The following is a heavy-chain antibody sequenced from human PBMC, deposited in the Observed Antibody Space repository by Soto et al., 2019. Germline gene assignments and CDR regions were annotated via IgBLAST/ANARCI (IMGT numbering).Heavy chain of an antibody. D-gene: IGHD3-10*01. CDR2: ISSSSSYI. CDR3: ARGGKELWFGDP. V-gene: IGHV3-21*01. Sequence: GGSLRLSCAASGVTFSSYSMNWVRQAPGKGLEWVSSISSSSSYIYYADSVKGRFTISRDNAKNSLYLQMNSLRAEDTAVYYCARGGKELWFGDPLGQGTLVTVS. CDR1: GVTFSSYS. J-gene: IGHJ5*02.